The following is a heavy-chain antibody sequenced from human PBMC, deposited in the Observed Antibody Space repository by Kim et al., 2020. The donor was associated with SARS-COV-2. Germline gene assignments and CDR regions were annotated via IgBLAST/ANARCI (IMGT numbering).Heavy chain of an antibody. V-gene: IGHV3-23*01. CDR1: GFAFSGYA. CDR3: AKEGGNYDSNPFDY. J-gene: IGHJ4*02. D-gene: IGHD3-3*01. CDR2: ITAGGRSR. Sequence: GGSLRLSCSASGFAFSGYALSWVRQAPGKGLEWVSAITAGGRSRYLADSVKGRFSISRDDFRSTFYLEMNSLRAEDTAVYYCAKEGGNYDSNPFDYWGQGALVTVSS.